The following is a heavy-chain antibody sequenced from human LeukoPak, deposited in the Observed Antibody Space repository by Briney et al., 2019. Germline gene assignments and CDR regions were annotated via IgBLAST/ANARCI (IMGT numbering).Heavy chain of an antibody. CDR2: ISAYNGNT. D-gene: IGHD6-13*01. CDR3: ARAPRVAAAGLLDY. J-gene: IGHJ4*02. CDR1: GYTFTSYG. Sequence: ASVKVSCTASGYTFTSYGISWVRQAPGQGLEWMGWISAYNGNTNYAQKLQGRVTMTTGTSTSTAYMELRSLRSDDTAVYYCARAPRVAAAGLLDYWGQGTLVTVSS. V-gene: IGHV1-18*04.